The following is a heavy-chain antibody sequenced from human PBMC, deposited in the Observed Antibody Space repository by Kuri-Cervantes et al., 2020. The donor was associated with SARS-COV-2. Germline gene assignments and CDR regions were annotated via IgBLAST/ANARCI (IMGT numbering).Heavy chain of an antibody. J-gene: IGHJ3*02. CDR2: INPISGGT. CDR3: VRFRYYDSSRDALDI. D-gene: IGHD3-22*01. Sequence: GGSLRLSCKASGYTFTGYYIHWVRQAPGHGLEWMGWINPISGGTKYAQKFQGRVTMTRDTSISTANMELSRLRSDDTAVYYCVRFRYYDSSRDALDIWGQGTMVTVSS. V-gene: IGHV1-2*02. CDR1: GYTFTGYY.